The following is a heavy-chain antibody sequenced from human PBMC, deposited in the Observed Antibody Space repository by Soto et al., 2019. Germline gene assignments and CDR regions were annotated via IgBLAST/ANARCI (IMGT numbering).Heavy chain of an antibody. CDR1: GGSISSYY. CDR2: IYYSGST. V-gene: IGHV4-59*01. J-gene: IGHJ4*02. Sequence: SETLSLTCTVSGGSISSYYWSWIRQPPGKGLEWIGYIYYSGSTNYNPSLKSRVTISVDTSKNQFSLKLSSVTAADTAVYYCARGFSLYGGNPDRLDYWGQGTLVTVS. D-gene: IGHD2-15*01. CDR3: ARGFSLYGGNPDRLDY.